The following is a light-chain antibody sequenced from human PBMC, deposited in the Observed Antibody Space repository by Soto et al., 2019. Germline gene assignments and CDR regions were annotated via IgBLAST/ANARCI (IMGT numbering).Light chain of an antibody. V-gene: IGLV2-14*01. J-gene: IGLJ2*01. CDR3: SSYSSTDALLV. Sequence: QSVLTQPASVSGSHGQSITISCTGTSSDVGGYKFVSWYQQHPGKVPKLLIYDVSNRPSGVSNRFSGSKSGDTATLTISGLRPEDESFYFCSSYSSTDALLVFGGGTKVTVL. CDR2: DVS. CDR1: SSDVGGYKF.